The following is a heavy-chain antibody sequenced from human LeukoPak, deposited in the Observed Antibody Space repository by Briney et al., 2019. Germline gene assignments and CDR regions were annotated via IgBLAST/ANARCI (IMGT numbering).Heavy chain of an antibody. J-gene: IGHJ5*02. CDR1: GYTSADYY. Sequence: GGSVKVSCKASGYTSADYYIHWVRQAPGQGLEWMGWIYPKSGGTNSAQKFQGRVTMTRDTSISTAYMELSRLKFDDTAVYYCARVSTSGYRDWLDPWGQGTLVTVSS. CDR2: IYPKSGGT. V-gene: IGHV1-2*02. D-gene: IGHD3-9*01. CDR3: ARVSTSGYRDWLDP.